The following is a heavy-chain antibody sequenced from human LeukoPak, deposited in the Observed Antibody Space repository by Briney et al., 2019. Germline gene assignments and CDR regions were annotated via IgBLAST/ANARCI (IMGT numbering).Heavy chain of an antibody. Sequence: GGSLRLSCTASGFTFGDYAMSWVRQAPGKGLEWVGFIRSKAYGGTTEYAASVKGRFTISRDDSKSIAYLQMNSLKTEDTAVYYCTRDSAVVPAAMEDAFDIWGQGTMVTVSS. D-gene: IGHD2-2*01. J-gene: IGHJ3*02. CDR1: GFTFGDYA. V-gene: IGHV3-49*04. CDR2: IRSKAYGGTT. CDR3: TRDSAVVPAAMEDAFDI.